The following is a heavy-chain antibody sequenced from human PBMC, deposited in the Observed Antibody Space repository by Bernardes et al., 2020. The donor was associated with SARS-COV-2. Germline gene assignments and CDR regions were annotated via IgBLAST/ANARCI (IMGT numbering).Heavy chain of an antibody. CDR3: ASYNGPVNVFH. J-gene: IGHJ4*02. CDR1: GFTFSKYC. CDR2: IWYDGFTK. Sequence: GGSLSLSCAASGFTFSKYCMHWVRQAPGKGLEWVGVIWYDGFTKDYADPVRRRSIISRNNSENIHYLDMNSLRDEDTAVYYCASYNGPVNVFHWGQGTLVSVSS. V-gene: IGHV3-33*01. D-gene: IGHD3-10*01.